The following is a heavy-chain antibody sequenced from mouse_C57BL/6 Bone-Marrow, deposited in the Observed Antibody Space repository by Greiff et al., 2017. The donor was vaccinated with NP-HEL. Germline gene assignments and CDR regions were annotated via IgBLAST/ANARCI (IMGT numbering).Heavy chain of an antibody. J-gene: IGHJ3*01. CDR2: ILPGSGST. CDR1: GYTFTGYW. Sequence: VQLMESGAELMKPGASVKLSCKATGYTFTGYWIAWVKQRPGHGLEWIGEILPGSGSTYYNEKFKGQVTFTADASSNTAYMQLSRLTTEDSANYYCGRRSRLPWFADWGQGALVAVSA. CDR3: GRRSRLPWFAD. V-gene: IGHV1-9*01.